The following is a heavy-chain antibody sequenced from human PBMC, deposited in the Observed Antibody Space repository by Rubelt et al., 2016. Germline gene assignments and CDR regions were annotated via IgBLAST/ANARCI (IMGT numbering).Heavy chain of an antibody. Sequence: QVQLVESGGGVVQPGRSLRLSCAASGFIFSSYDMHWVRQAPGKGLEWVAVIRYDGRDEYYADSLKGRFTIPRDNSKNTLYLQMNSLRAEDTAVYYCAKDSLRFLEWLLDYWGQGTLVTVSS. V-gene: IGHV3-30*02. CDR1: GFIFSSYD. J-gene: IGHJ4*02. D-gene: IGHD3-3*01. CDR3: AKDSLRFLEWLLDY. CDR2: IRYDGRDE.